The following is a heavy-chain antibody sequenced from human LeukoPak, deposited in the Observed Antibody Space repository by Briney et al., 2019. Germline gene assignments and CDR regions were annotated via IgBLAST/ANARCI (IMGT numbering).Heavy chain of an antibody. CDR1: GFTFSSYG. D-gene: IGHD1-14*01. CDR3: AKDLGIYYYYMDV. Sequence: GGSLRLSCAASGFTFSSYGMHWVRQAPGKGLEWVAFIRYDGSNKYYADSVKGRLTISRDNSKNTLYLQMNSLRAEDTAVYYCAKDLGIYYYYMDVWGKGTTVTVSS. CDR2: IRYDGSNK. V-gene: IGHV3-30*02. J-gene: IGHJ6*03.